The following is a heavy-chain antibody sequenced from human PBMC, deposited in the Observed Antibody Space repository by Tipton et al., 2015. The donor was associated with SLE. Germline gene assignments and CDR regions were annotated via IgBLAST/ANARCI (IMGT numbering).Heavy chain of an antibody. J-gene: IGHJ4*02. CDR2: IYYSGST. Sequence: TLPLTCTVSGGSISSGGYYWSWIRQHPGKGLEWIGYIYYSGSTYYNPSLKSRVTISVDTSKNQFSLKLSSVTAADTAVYYCARGGFSTVTSFDYWGQGTLVTVSS. CDR3: ARGGFSTVTSFDY. D-gene: IGHD4-11*01. CDR1: GGSISSGGYY. V-gene: IGHV4-31*03.